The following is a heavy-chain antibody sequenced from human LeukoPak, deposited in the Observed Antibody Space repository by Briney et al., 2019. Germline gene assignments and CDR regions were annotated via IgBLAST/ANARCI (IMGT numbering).Heavy chain of an antibody. CDR2: ISSSSSTI. J-gene: IGHJ4*02. V-gene: IGHV3-48*01. D-gene: IGHD2-2*01. Sequence: AGGSLRLSCAASGFTFSSYSMNRVRQAPGKGLEWVSYISSSSSTIYYADSVKGRFTISRDNAKNSLYLQTNSLRAEDTAVYYCARDRCSSTSCGFDYWGQGTLVTVSS. CDR1: GFTFSSYS. CDR3: ARDRCSSTSCGFDY.